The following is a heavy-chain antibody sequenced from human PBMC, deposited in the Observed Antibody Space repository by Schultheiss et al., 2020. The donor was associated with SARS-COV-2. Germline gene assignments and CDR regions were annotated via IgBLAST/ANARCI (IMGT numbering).Heavy chain of an antibody. CDR2: IYYSGST. CDR3: ARGRGCSSTSCYIGYYYYYGMDV. J-gene: IGHJ6*02. D-gene: IGHD2-2*02. V-gene: IGHV4-59*01. CDR1: GGSISSYY. Sequence: SETLSLTCTVSGGSISSYYWSWIRQPPGKGLEWIGYIYYSGSTNYNPSLKSRVTISVDTSKNRFSLKLSSVTAADTAVYYCARGRGCSSTSCYIGYYYYYGMDVWGQGTTVTVSS.